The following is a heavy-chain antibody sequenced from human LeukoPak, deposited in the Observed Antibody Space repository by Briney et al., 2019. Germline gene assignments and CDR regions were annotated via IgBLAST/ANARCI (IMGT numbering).Heavy chain of an antibody. CDR1: GFTFSSYS. Sequence: KPGGSLRLSCAASGFTFSSYSMNLVRQAPGKGLEWVSSISSSSSYIYYADSVKGRFTISRDNAKNSLYLQMNSLRAEDTAVYYCARDGHCYDSSGYYDWGQGTLVTVSS. D-gene: IGHD3-22*01. J-gene: IGHJ4*02. V-gene: IGHV3-21*01. CDR3: ARDGHCYDSSGYYD. CDR2: ISSSSSYI.